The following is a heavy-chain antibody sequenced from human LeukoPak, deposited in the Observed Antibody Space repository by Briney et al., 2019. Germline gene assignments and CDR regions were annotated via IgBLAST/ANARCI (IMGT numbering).Heavy chain of an antibody. V-gene: IGHV1-69*13. Sequence: SVKVSCKASGGTFSSYAISWVRQAPGQGLEWMGGIIPIFGTANYAQKFQGRVTITADESTSTASMELSSLRSEDTAVYYCATSSGTGTHDAFDIWGQGTMVTVSS. CDR3: ATSSGTGTHDAFDI. CDR1: GGTFSSYA. J-gene: IGHJ3*02. D-gene: IGHD3/OR15-3a*01. CDR2: IIPIFGTA.